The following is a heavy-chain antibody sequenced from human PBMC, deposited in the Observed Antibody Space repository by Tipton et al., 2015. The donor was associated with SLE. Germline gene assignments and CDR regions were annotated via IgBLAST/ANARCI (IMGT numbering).Heavy chain of an antibody. CDR3: ATAERWATSEVYAFDI. Sequence: TLSLTCTVSGGSISSSSYYWGWIRQPPGKGLEWIGSIYYSGSTYYNPSLKSRVTVSVDTSKNQFSLKLSPVAAADTAVYYCATAERWATSEVYAFDIWGQGTMVTVSS. CDR1: GGSISSSSYY. J-gene: IGHJ3*02. CDR2: IYYSGST. V-gene: IGHV4-39*07. D-gene: IGHD5-24*01.